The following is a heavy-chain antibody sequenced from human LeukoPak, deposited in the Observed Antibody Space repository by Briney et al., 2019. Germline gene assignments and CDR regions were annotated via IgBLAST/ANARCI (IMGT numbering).Heavy chain of an antibody. J-gene: IGHJ4*02. V-gene: IGHV1-3*01. CDR1: GYTFTSYA. CDR2: INAGNGNT. Sequence: VASVKVSCKASGYTFTSYAMHWVRQAPGQRLEWMGWINAGNGNTKYSQKFQGRVAITRDTSASTAYMELSSLRSEDTAVYYCARDSSRYGDYDYWGQGTLVTVSS. D-gene: IGHD4-17*01. CDR3: ARDSSRYGDYDY.